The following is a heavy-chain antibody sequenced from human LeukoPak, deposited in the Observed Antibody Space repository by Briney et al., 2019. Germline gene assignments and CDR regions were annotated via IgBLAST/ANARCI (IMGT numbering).Heavy chain of an antibody. Sequence: GKSLRLSCAASGFTFSSYAMSWVRQAPGKGLEWVSAISGSGGSTYYADSVKGRFTISRDNSKNTLYLQMNSLRAEDTAVYYCAKDRSGMRGLRNFDYWGQGTLVTVSS. J-gene: IGHJ4*02. CDR3: AKDRSGMRGLRNFDY. D-gene: IGHD3-3*01. V-gene: IGHV3-23*01. CDR1: GFTFSSYA. CDR2: ISGSGGST.